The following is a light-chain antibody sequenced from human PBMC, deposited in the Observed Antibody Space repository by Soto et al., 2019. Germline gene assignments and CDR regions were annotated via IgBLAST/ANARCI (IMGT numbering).Light chain of an antibody. J-gene: IGKJ5*01. CDR3: QQYNESPPFT. CDR2: AAS. Sequence: EIVMTQSPATLSVSPGERATLSCRASQSVRSNLAWYQQKPGQAPRLVIYAASTRATGIPDRFSGSVSGTEFTLTISSLQSEDFAVYYCQQYNESPPFTFGHGTRLEIK. V-gene: IGKV3-15*01. CDR1: QSVRSN.